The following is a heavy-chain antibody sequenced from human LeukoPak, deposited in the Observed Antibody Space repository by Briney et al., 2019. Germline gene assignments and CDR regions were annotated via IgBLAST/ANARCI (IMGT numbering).Heavy chain of an antibody. CDR3: ARRAGAYSHPYDY. CDR1: GYTFTSYY. J-gene: IGHJ4*02. V-gene: IGHV1-46*01. D-gene: IGHD4/OR15-4a*01. CDR2: INPNRGST. Sequence: GASVKVSCKASGYTFTSYYMHWVRQAPGQGVEWMGIINPNRGSTSYAQKFQGRVTMTRDMSTSTVYMELSSLRSEDTAVYYCARRAGAYSHPYDYWGQGTLVTVSS.